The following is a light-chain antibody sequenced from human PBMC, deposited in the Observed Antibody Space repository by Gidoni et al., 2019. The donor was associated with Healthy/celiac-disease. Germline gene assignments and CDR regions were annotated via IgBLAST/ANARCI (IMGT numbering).Light chain of an antibody. CDR2: EGS. CDR1: SSDVGSYNL. CDR3: CSYAGSSRV. Sequence: QSALTQPASGSGSPGQSITISCTGTSSDVGSYNLVSWYQQHPGKAPKLMIYEGSKRPSGVSNRFSGSKSGNTASLTSSGLQAEDEADYYCCSYAGSSRVFGGGTKLTVL. J-gene: IGLJ3*02. V-gene: IGLV2-23*01.